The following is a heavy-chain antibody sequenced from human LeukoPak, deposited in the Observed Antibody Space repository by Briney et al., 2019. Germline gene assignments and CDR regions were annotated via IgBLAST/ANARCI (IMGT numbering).Heavy chain of an antibody. V-gene: IGHV4-4*02. CDR2: VNLQGST. CDR1: GGSITNTNY. D-gene: IGHD4-17*01. CDR3: ARSTTNYGDDY. Sequence: SGTLSLTCGVSGGSITNTNYWTWVRQPPGKGLEWIGEVNLQGSTNYNPSLMGRVAISVDTSENHISLQLSSVTAADTAVYYCARSTTNYGDDYWGQGTLVTVSS. J-gene: IGHJ4*02.